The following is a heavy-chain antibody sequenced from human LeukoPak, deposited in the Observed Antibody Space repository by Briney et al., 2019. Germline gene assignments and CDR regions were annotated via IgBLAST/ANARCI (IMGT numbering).Heavy chain of an antibody. V-gene: IGHV3-23*01. CDR3: AKGKVNHLGGLDY. J-gene: IGHJ4*02. CDR1: GFVFSGAW. CDR2: VTASGGET. Sequence: PGGSLRLSCAASGFVFSGAWMSWVRQAPGKGLEWVSTVTASGGETHYADSVKGRFVISRDNSIKKIYLQMDSLRGDDTAIYYCAKGKVNHLGGLDYWGQGTLVPVSS.